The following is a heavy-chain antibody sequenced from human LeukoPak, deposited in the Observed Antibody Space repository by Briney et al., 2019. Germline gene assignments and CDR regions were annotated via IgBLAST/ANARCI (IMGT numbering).Heavy chain of an antibody. Sequence: PSETLSLTCAVYGGSFSGYYWSWIRQPPGKGLEWIGEINHSGSTNYNPSLKSRVTISVDTSKNQFSLKLSSVTAADMAVYYCARLYGDYRDYWGQGTLVTVSS. CDR3: ARLYGDYRDY. CDR2: INHSGST. CDR1: GGSFSGYY. V-gene: IGHV4-34*01. D-gene: IGHD4-17*01. J-gene: IGHJ4*02.